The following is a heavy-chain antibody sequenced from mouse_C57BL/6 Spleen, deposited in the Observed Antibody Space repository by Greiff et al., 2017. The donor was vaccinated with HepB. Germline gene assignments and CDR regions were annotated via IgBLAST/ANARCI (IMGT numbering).Heavy chain of an antibody. CDR2: IDPENGDT. D-gene: IGHD2-4*01. V-gene: IGHV14-4*01. Sequence: EVKVVESGAELVRPGASVKLSCTASGFNIKDDYMHWVKQRPEQGLEWIGWIDPENGDTEYASKFQGKATITADTSSNTAYLQLSSLTSEDTAVYYCTTSYDYDAYWGQGTLVTVSA. CDR3: TTSYDYDAY. J-gene: IGHJ3*01. CDR1: GFNIKDDY.